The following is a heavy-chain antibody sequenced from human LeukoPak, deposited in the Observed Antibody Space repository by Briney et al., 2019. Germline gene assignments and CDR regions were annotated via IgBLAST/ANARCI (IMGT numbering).Heavy chain of an antibody. J-gene: IGHJ1*01. Sequence: GASVKVSCKASGYSFVGYYLHWVRQAPGQGLEWMSWIDPYTGNTHYAQKFQGRLTVTRDTSISTTYMELSWLTSDDTAMYYCAREYSASEHWGQGTLVTVSP. V-gene: IGHV1-2*02. CDR3: AREYSASEH. CDR1: GYSFVGYY. CDR2: IDPYTGNT. D-gene: IGHD5-12*01.